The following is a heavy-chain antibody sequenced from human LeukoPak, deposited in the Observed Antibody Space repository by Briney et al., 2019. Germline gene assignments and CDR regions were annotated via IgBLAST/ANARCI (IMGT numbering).Heavy chain of an antibody. CDR2: ISSSGSTI. V-gene: IGHV3-11*04. D-gene: IGHD4-11*01. CDR1: GFTFSDYY. J-gene: IGHJ6*04. CDR3: ARVLTTVTTMAMDV. Sequence: GGSLRLSCAASGFTFSDYYMSWIRQVPGKGLEWVSYISSSGSTIYYADSVKGRFTISRDNTKNSLYLQMNSLRVEDTAVYYCARVLTTVTTMAMDVWGKGTTVTVSS.